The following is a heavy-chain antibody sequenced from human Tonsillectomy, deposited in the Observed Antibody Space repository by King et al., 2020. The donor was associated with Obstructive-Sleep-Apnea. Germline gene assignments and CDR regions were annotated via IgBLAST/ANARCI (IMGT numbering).Heavy chain of an antibody. V-gene: IGHV3-7*01. CDR3: ATEDAAASDY. Sequence: QLVQSGGGLVQPGGSLRLSCAVSGFTFSRYWMSWVRQAPGKGLEWVADIKQEGSEKNYVESVKGRFTISRDNANNSLYLQMNTLRAEDTAVYYCATEDAAASDYWGQGTLVIVSS. D-gene: IGHD6-13*01. CDR2: IKQEGSEK. J-gene: IGHJ4*02. CDR1: GFTFSRYW.